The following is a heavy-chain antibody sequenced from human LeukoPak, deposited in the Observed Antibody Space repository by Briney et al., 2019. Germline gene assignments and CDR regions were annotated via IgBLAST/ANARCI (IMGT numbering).Heavy chain of an antibody. D-gene: IGHD6-19*01. CDR1: GFTFSSYW. J-gene: IGHJ4*02. V-gene: IGHV3-7*03. CDR3: ANSRRGSSGWYSDY. CDR2: INQDGSEK. Sequence: GGSLRLSCAASGFTFSSYWMSWVRQAPGKGLEWVANINQDGSEKYYVDSVKGRFTISRDNFKNTLFLQMNSLTAEDTAIYYCANSRRGSSGWYSDYWGQGILVTVSS.